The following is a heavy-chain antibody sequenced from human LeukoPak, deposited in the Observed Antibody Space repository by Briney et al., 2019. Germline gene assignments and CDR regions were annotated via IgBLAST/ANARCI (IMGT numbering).Heavy chain of an antibody. CDR1: GYSISSGYY. CDR2: IYHSGST. Sequence: SETLSLTCTVSGYSISSGYYWGWIRQPPGKGLEWIGSIYHSGSTYYNPSLKSRVTISVDTSKNQFSLKLSSVTAADTAVYYCARVAPTYYYGSGSYYSSYFDYWGQGTLVTVSS. V-gene: IGHV4-38-2*02. CDR3: ARVAPTYYYGSGSYYSSYFDY. J-gene: IGHJ4*02. D-gene: IGHD3-10*01.